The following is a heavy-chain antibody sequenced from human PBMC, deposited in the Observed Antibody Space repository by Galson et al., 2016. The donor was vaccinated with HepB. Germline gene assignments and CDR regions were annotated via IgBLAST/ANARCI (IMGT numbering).Heavy chain of an antibody. V-gene: IGHV3-23*01. CDR1: GFTFNTYA. CDR3: ERVVYGDHGWFDY. J-gene: IGHJ4*02. D-gene: IGHD4-17*01. CDR2: ISGNGIGT. Sequence: SLRLSCAASGFTFNTYAMTWVRQAPGKGLECVATISGNGIGTAYAGSVKGRFTISRDNSKNTVYLQMNSLRAEDTAVYYCERVVYGDHGWFDYWGQGTLVTVSS.